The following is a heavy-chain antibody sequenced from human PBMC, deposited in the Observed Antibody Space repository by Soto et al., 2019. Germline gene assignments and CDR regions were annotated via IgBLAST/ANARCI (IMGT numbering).Heavy chain of an antibody. D-gene: IGHD3-10*01. CDR3: ARVWGGAFDI. CDR2: IYYSGST. Sequence: QVQLQESGPGLVKPSETLSLTCTVSGGSISSYYWSWIRQPPGKGLEWIGYIYYSGSTNYNPSLKSRVTISVDTSKNQCALKLSSVTAADTAVEYCARVWGGAFDIWGQGTMVTVSS. V-gene: IGHV4-59*01. J-gene: IGHJ3*02. CDR1: GGSISSYY.